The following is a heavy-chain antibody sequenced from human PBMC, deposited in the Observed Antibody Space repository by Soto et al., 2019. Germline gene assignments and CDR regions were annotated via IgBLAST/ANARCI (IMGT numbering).Heavy chain of an antibody. CDR2: MYPSGSS. CDR1: GGSIDTPNW. V-gene: IGHV4-4*02. Sequence: QVQLQESGPGLVKPSETLSLTCAVSGGSIDTPNWWSWYRRPPGKGLEWIGEMYPSGSSNRNPSLNSRVTISLDTSKNHFSLKLTSLTAADTAIYYCAREGFDHRTDSWGQGIPVTVSS. CDR3: AREGFDHRTDS. J-gene: IGHJ4*02.